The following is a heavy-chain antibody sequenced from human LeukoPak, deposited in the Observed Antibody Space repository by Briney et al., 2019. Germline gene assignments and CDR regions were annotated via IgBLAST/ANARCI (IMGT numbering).Heavy chain of an antibody. D-gene: IGHD6-13*01. V-gene: IGHV1-69*05. Sequence: ASVKVSCKASGGTFTSYAISWERQAPGQGLEWMGGISAIFGTANYAQKFQGRVTITTDESTSTAYMELSSLRSEDTAVYFCARMSPAGTVYYSSGMAVCGKGTTVTVSS. CDR2: ISAIFGTA. CDR1: GGTFTSYA. CDR3: ARMSPAGTVYYSSGMAV. J-gene: IGHJ6*04.